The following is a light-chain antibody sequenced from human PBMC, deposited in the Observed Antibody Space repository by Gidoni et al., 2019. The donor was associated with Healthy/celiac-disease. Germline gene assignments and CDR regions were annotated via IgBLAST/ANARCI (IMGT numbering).Light chain of an antibody. CDR3: QQYNNWPPWT. J-gene: IGKJ1*01. V-gene: IGKV3-15*01. Sequence: DIVMPQSPATLSVSPGERTTLSCRASQSVSSNLALYQQKPGQAPRLLIYGASTRATGIPARFSGRWSGTEFTLTISSLQSEDFAVYYCQQYNNWPPWTFGQGTKVEIK. CDR2: GAS. CDR1: QSVSSN.